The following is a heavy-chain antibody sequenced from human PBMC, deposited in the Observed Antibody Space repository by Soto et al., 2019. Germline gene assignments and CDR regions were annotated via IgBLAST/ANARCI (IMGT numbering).Heavy chain of an antibody. CDR1: GGSFSTYY. J-gene: IGHJ5*02. D-gene: IGHD6-13*01. CDR3: ARVKGVAAAGNWFDP. CDR2: INHSGST. Sequence: SETLSLTCAVYGGSFSTYYLSWIRQPPGKGLEWIGEINHSGSTNYNPSLKSRVTISVDTSKNQFSLKLSSVTAADTAVYYCARVKGVAAAGNWFDPWGQGTLVTVYS. V-gene: IGHV4-34*01.